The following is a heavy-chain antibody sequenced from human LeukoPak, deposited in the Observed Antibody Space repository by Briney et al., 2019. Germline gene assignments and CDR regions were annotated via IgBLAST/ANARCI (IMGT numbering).Heavy chain of an antibody. CDR3: ARVAEAWFDP. CDR1: GGSISSYY. Sequence: SETLSLTCTVSGGSISSYYWSWIRQPPGKGLEWIEYIYYSGSTNYNPSLKSRVTISVDTSKNQFSLRLSSVTAADTAVYYCARVAEAWFDPWGQGTLVTVSS. J-gene: IGHJ5*02. CDR2: IYYSGST. V-gene: IGHV4-59*01.